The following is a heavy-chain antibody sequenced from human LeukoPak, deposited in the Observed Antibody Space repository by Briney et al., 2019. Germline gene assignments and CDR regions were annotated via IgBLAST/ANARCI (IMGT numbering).Heavy chain of an antibody. Sequence: SETLSLTCTVSGDSINSLDLWSWVRQPLGKGLEWIGEMYLSGTTHSNPSVKSQVTISIDKSKNQFFLNLSSVTAADTAVYYCAGLVGRYSSGLYYYYFDYWGQGTLVTVSS. D-gene: IGHD3-22*01. CDR3: AGLVGRYSSGLYYYYFDY. CDR2: MYLSGTT. CDR1: GDSINSLDL. J-gene: IGHJ4*02. V-gene: IGHV4-4*02.